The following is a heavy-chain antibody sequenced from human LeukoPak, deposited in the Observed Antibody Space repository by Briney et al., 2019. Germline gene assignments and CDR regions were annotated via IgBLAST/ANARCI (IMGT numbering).Heavy chain of an antibody. J-gene: IGHJ4*02. Sequence: GGSLRLSCAGSGFTFSSYWMHWVRQAPGKGLEWVSRIRGDGSDASYADSVKGRFTISRDNAKNTLYLQMNSLRAEDTAVYYCARVITYFDYWGQGILVTVSS. D-gene: IGHD3-22*01. V-gene: IGHV3-74*01. CDR2: IRGDGSDA. CDR1: GFTFSSYW. CDR3: ARVITYFDY.